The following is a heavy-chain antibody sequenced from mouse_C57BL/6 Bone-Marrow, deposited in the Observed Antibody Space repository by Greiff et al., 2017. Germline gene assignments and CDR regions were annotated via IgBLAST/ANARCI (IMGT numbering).Heavy chain of an antibody. V-gene: IGHV5-6*01. CDR2: ISSGGSYT. Sequence: EVQLVESGGDLVKPGGSLKLSCAASGFTFSSYGMSWVRQTPDKRLEWVATISSGGSYTSSPDSVKGRFTISSDNAKNTLYLQMSRLKSEDTAMYYCARQLRLRDYFDYWGQGTTLTVSS. J-gene: IGHJ2*01. D-gene: IGHD3-2*02. CDR3: ARQLRLRDYFDY. CDR1: GFTFSSYG.